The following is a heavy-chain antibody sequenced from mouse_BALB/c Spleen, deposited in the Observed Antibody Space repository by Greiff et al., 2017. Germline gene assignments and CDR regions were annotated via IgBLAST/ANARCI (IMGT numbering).Heavy chain of an antibody. Sequence: VQLKESGAELVKPGASVKLSCTASGFNIKDTYMHWVKQRPEQGLEWIGRIDPANGNTKYDPKFQGKATITADTSSNTAYLQLSSLTSEDTAVYYCARDGSSGVDYWGQGTSVTVSS. CDR1: GFNIKDTY. V-gene: IGHV14-3*02. J-gene: IGHJ4*01. D-gene: IGHD1-1*01. CDR2: IDPANGNT. CDR3: ARDGSSGVDY.